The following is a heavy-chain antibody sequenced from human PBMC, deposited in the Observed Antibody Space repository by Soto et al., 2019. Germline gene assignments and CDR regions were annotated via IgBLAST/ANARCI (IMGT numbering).Heavy chain of an antibody. Sequence: EVQLLDSGGGLVQPGGSLRLSCAASGFTFTNYAMNWVRQAPGKGLEWVSAISASGAGTYNADSVKGRFTISRDNSKDTLSLQLHSLRVEDTAVYYCATGHSSSWYVFDYWGQGTLVTVSS. J-gene: IGHJ4*02. CDR2: ISASGAGT. CDR1: GFTFTNYA. D-gene: IGHD6-13*01. CDR3: ATGHSSSWYVFDY. V-gene: IGHV3-23*01.